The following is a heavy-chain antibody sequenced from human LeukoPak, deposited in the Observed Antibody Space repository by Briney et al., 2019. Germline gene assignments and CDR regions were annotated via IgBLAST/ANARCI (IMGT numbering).Heavy chain of an antibody. V-gene: IGHV4-31*03. CDR1: GGSISSGGYY. J-gene: IGHJ5*02. Sequence: PSETLSLTCTVSGGSISSGGYYWSWIRQHPGKGLEWIGYIYYSGSTYYNPSLKSRVTISVDTSKNQFSLKLSSVTAADTAVYYCARSYYYGSGVNWFDPWGQGTLVTVSS. CDR3: ARSYYYGSGVNWFDP. CDR2: IYYSGST. D-gene: IGHD3-10*01.